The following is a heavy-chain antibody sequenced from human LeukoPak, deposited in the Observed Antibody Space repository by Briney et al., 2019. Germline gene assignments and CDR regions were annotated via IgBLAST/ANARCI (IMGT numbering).Heavy chain of an antibody. CDR3: ARMLGGVVAATFDY. V-gene: IGHV4-34*01. CDR1: GGSFSGYY. CDR2: INHSGST. D-gene: IGHD3-16*01. J-gene: IGHJ4*02. Sequence: SETLSLTXAVYGGSFSGYYWSWIRQPPGKGLEWIGEINHSGSTNYNPSLKSRVTISVDTSKNQFSLKLSSVTAADTAVYYCARMLGGVVAATFDYWGQGTLVTVSS.